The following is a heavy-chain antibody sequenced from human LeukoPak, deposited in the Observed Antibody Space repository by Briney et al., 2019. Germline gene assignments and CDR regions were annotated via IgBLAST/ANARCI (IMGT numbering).Heavy chain of an antibody. V-gene: IGHV3-21*01. J-gene: IGHJ4*02. CDR3: ARDDPADILTGYFDY. D-gene: IGHD3-9*01. Sequence: GGSLRLSCAASGFTFSSYSMNWVRQAPGKGLEWVSSISSSSSYIYYADSVKGRFTISRDNAKNSLYLQMNSLRAEDTAVYYCARDDPADILTGYFDYWGQGTLVTVSS. CDR2: ISSSSSYI. CDR1: GFTFSSYS.